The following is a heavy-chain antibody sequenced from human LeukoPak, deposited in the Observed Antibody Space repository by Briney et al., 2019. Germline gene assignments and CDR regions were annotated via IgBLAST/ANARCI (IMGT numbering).Heavy chain of an antibody. CDR3: AKDEGPYYYGSGTFDY. CDR1: GFTFSSYG. V-gene: IGHV3-30*02. D-gene: IGHD3-10*01. J-gene: IGHJ4*02. CDR2: IRYDGSNK. Sequence: GGSLRLSCAASGFTFSSYGMHWVRQAPGKGLEWVAFIRYDGSNKYYADSVKGRFTISRDNSKNTLYLQMNSLRAEDTAVYYCAKDEGPYYYGSGTFDYWGQGTLVTVSS.